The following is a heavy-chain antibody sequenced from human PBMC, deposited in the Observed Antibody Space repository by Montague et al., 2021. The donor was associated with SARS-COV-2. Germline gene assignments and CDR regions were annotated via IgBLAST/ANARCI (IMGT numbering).Heavy chain of an antibody. V-gene: IGHV4-4*07. CDR2: IHTSGST. D-gene: IGHD3-3*01. CDR3: ACGKYYDCCGGYYGHDYVACMDV. Sequence: SETLSLTCTVSGGSISSYYWSWIRQPPGKGLEWIGRIHTSGSTDYNPSLNSRVTMSVDTSKNQFSLNLSSVTAADTAVYYCACGKYYDCCGGYYGHDYVACMDVWGQGTTVTVSS. J-gene: IGHJ6*02. CDR1: GGSISSYY.